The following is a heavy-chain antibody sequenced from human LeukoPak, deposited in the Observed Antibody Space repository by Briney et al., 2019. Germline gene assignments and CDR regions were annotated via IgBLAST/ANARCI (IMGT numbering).Heavy chain of an antibody. CDR3: AAVDTATRRFYYYYYMDV. CDR1: GGTFSSYA. J-gene: IGHJ6*03. V-gene: IGHV1-69*01. CDR2: IIPIFGTA. D-gene: IGHD5-18*01. Sequence: ASVKVSCKASGGTFSSYAISWVRQAPGQGLEWMGGIIPIFGTANYAQKFQGRVTITADESTSTAYMELSSLRSEDTAVYYCAAVDTATRRFYYYYYMDVWGKGTTVTVSS.